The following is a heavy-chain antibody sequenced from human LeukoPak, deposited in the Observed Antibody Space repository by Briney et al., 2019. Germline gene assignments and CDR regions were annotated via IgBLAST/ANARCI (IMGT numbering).Heavy chain of an antibody. CDR3: ARIQLADYYYDAFDI. CDR2: TSSSSSYK. D-gene: IGHD3-22*01. V-gene: IGHV3-21*01. CDR1: GFSFRTYW. J-gene: IGHJ3*02. Sequence: GGSLRLSCEVSGFSFRTYWMNWVRQAPGKGLEWVSSTSSSSSYKYYADSVKGRFTISRDNAKNSLYLQMNSLRAEDTAVYYCARIQLADYYYDAFDIWGQGTMVTVSS.